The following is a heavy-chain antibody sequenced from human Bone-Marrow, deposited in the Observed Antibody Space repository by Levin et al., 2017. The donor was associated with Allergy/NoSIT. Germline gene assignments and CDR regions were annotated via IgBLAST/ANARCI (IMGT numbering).Heavy chain of an antibody. CDR2: ITSTSSHR. CDR3: ASDSRQGSSGWYES. CDR1: GFTFSTYS. V-gene: IGHV3-21*04. Sequence: NPGGSLRLSCAASGFTFSTYSMTWVRQAPGKGLEWVASITSTSSHRYYADSVSGRFSVSRDDAKNSVYLQMNSLTGADTAVYFCASDSRQGSSGWYESWGQGTLVTVSS. J-gene: IGHJ5*01. D-gene: IGHD3-22*01.